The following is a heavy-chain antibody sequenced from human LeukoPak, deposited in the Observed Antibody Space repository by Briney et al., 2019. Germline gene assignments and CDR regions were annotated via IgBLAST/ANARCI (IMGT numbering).Heavy chain of an antibody. J-gene: IGHJ4*02. V-gene: IGHV3-9*01. CDR2: ISGSGGST. Sequence: GGSLRLSCAASGFTFDDYAMHWVRQAPGKGLEWVSAISGSGGSTYYADSVKGRFTISRDNAKNTLYLQMNSLRAEDTAVYYCARDQEAGDPNFDYWGQGTLVTVSS. CDR1: GFTFDDYA. CDR3: ARDQEAGDPNFDY. D-gene: IGHD7-27*01.